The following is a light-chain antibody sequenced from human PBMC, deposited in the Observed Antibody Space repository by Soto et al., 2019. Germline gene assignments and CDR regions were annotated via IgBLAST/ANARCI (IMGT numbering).Light chain of an antibody. CDR1: SSDVGGYNS. V-gene: IGLV2-14*03. CDR3: CSYTSSRTSI. J-gene: IGLJ2*01. Sequence: QSALTQPASVSGSPGQSITIFCTGTSSDVGGYNSVSWYQHRPGKAPKLMLYDVGNRPSGISNRFSGSKSGNTASLTISGLQAEDEADYYCCSYTSSRTSIFGGGTKLTVL. CDR2: DVG.